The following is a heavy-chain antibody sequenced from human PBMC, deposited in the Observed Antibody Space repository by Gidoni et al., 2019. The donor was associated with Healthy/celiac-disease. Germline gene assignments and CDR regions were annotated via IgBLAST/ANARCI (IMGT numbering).Heavy chain of an antibody. V-gene: IGHV4-31*03. D-gene: IGHD2-15*01. J-gene: IGHJ4*02. CDR3: ARVVAATYGDPRDY. CDR1: GGSIRSGGYY. Sequence: QVQLQESGPGLVKPSQTLSLTCTVSGGSIRSGGYYWSWIRQHPGKGLEWIGYIYYSGSTYYNPSLKSRVTISVDTSKNQFSLKLSSVTAADTAVYYCARVVAATYGDPRDYWGQGTLVTVSS. CDR2: IYYSGST.